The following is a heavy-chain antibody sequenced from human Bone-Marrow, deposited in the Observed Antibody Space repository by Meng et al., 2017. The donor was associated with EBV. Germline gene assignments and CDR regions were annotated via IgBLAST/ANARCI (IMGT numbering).Heavy chain of an antibody. J-gene: IGHJ4*02. CDR2: IWNDGNKK. CDR1: GFTFSGYG. Sequence: QVQMVESGGGVVQPGKSLRRSCAASGFTFSGYGMHWVRQSPGKGLEWVAVIWNDGNKKYYADSVKGRFTISRDNAKNTLYLQMNSLRAEDTAVYYCAKDPYYDSSGYYDYWGQGTLVTVGS. V-gene: IGHV3-33*06. CDR3: AKDPYYDSSGYYDY. D-gene: IGHD3-22*01.